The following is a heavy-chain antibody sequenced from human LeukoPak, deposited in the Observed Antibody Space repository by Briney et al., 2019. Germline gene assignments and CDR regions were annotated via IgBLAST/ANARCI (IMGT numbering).Heavy chain of an antibody. J-gene: IGHJ3*02. CDR1: GGSISSGSYY. V-gene: IGHV4-61*02. CDR3: ARGSVVPAAMDAFDI. Sequence: SETLSLTCTVSGGSISSGSYYWSWIRQPAGKGLEWIGRIYTSGSTNYNPSLKSRVTISVDTSKNQFSLKLSSVTAADTAVYYCARGSVVPAAMDAFDIWGQGTMVTVSS. D-gene: IGHD2-2*01. CDR2: IYTSGST.